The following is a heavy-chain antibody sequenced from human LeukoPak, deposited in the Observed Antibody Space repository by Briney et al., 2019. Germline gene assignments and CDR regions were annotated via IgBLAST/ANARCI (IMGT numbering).Heavy chain of an antibody. CDR2: ITGSGDIT. D-gene: IGHD6-13*01. V-gene: IGHV3-23*01. CDR1: GFTFSRYN. J-gene: IGHJ3*02. CDR3: AKDRYGSSWNDAFDI. Sequence: GGSLRLSCAASGFTFSRYNMNWVRQAPGKGLEWVSGITGSGDITYYADSVKGRFTISRDNSKNALYLQMNSLRAEDTAVYYCAKDRYGSSWNDAFDIWGQGTMVTVSS.